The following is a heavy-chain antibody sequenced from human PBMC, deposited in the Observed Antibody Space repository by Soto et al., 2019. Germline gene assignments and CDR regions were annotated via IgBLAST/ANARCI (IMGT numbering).Heavy chain of an antibody. V-gene: IGHV4-34*01. J-gene: IGHJ6*03. Sequence: QVHLEQWGAGLLKPSETLSLTCAVYGGSLSGYFWSWVRQPPGKGLQWIGEINHSGSTNYNPSLKSRVNISADTSKHQFSLRLSSVTAADSGIYYCASYHYYDFWIGSRHYMDAWGKGTTVTVSS. D-gene: IGHD3-3*01. CDR1: GGSLSGYF. CDR2: INHSGST. CDR3: ASYHYYDFWIGSRHYMDA.